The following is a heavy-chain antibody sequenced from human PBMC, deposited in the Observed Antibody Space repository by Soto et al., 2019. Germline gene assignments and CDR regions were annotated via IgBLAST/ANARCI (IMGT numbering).Heavy chain of an antibody. J-gene: IGHJ4*02. D-gene: IGHD2-15*01. Sequence: ASVKVSCKASGYTFTGYYMHWVRQAPGQGLECIGWINPNSGGTNYAQKFQGWVTMTRDTSISTAYMELSRLRSDDTAVYYFARVGGYCSGGSCYGPYYFDYWGQGTLVTVSS. V-gene: IGHV1-2*04. CDR2: INPNSGGT. CDR3: ARVGGYCSGGSCYGPYYFDY. CDR1: GYTFTGYY.